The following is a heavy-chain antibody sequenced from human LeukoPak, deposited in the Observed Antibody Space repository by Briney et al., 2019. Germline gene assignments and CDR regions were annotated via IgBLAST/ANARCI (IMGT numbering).Heavy chain of an antibody. D-gene: IGHD3-10*01. Sequence: GGSLRLSCTASGFTFGDYAMSWVRQAPGKGLEWVGLIRSKAYGGTTEYAASVKGRFTISRDDSKSIAYLQMNSLKTEDTAVYYCTREHYGSGSYYPPLDYWGQGTLVTVSS. V-gene: IGHV3-49*04. CDR3: TREHYGSGSYYPPLDY. CDR1: GFTFGDYA. CDR2: IRSKAYGGTT. J-gene: IGHJ4*02.